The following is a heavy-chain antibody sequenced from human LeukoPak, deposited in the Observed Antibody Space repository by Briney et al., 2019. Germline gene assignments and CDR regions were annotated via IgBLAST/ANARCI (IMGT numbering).Heavy chain of an antibody. J-gene: IGHJ4*02. CDR3: ARVKYGSSGYYLYYFDY. V-gene: IGHV4-4*07. CDR1: GGSISSYY. D-gene: IGHD3-22*01. CDR2: IYTSGST. Sequence: PSETLSLTCTVSGGSISSYYWSWIRQPAGKGLEWIGRIYTSGSTNYNPSLKSRVTMSVDTSKNQFSLKLSSVTAADTAVYYCARVKYGSSGYYLYYFDYWGQGTLVTVSS.